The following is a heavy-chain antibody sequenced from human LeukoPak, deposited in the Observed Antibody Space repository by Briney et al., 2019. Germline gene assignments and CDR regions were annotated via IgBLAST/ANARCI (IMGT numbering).Heavy chain of an antibody. CDR2: ISSSSSYI. Sequence: GGSLRLSCAASGFTFSSYSMNWVRQAPGKGLAWVSSISSSSSYIYYADSVKGRFTISRDNAKNSLYLQMNSLRAEDTAVYYCASNPYDYVWGSYLAETYYFDYWGQGTLVTVSS. CDR3: ASNPYDYVWGSYLAETYYFDY. D-gene: IGHD3-16*02. CDR1: GFTFSSYS. J-gene: IGHJ4*02. V-gene: IGHV3-21*01.